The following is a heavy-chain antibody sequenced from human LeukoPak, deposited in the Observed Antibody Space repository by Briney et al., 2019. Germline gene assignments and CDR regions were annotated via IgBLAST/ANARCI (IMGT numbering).Heavy chain of an antibody. CDR2: IKDDGSEK. Sequence: GGSLRLSCAASGFTFRGYWMSWVRQAPGKGLEWVANIKDDGSEKNYVDSVKGRFTISRDNAKNSLYLQMNSLRAEDTAVYYCARGLTYYDFWSGYYPGYFDYWGQGTLVTVSS. J-gene: IGHJ4*02. CDR3: ARGLTYYDFWSGYYPGYFDY. D-gene: IGHD3-3*01. V-gene: IGHV3-7*01. CDR1: GFTFRGYW.